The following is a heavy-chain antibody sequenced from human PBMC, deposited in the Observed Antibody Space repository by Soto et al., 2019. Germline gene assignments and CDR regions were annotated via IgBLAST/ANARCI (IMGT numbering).Heavy chain of an antibody. CDR3: AREARREMGQWLVPDYFDY. V-gene: IGHV3-48*02. CDR2: ISSSSSTI. J-gene: IGHJ4*02. D-gene: IGHD6-19*01. Sequence: EVQLVESGGGLVKPGGSLRLSCAASGFTFSSYSMNWVRQAPGKGLEWVSYISSSSSTIYYADSVKGRFTISRDNAKNSLYLQMNSLRDEDTAVYYCAREARREMGQWLVPDYFDYWGQGTLVTVSS. CDR1: GFTFSSYS.